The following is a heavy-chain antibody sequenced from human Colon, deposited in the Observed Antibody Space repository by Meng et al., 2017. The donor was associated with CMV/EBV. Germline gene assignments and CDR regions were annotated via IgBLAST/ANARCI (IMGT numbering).Heavy chain of an antibody. J-gene: IGHJ4*02. D-gene: IGHD4-23*01. V-gene: IGHV1-2*06. CDR2: IKPNNGGT. CDR3: ARVPFGSNSNGFDY. Sequence: KASGYTFTGYYIHWVQQATGQGLEWMGRIKPNNGGTNCAQKFQGRVTMTGDTSISTAYMEVSRLRSDDTAVYYCARVPFGSNSNGFDYWGQGTLVTVSS. CDR1: GYTFTGYY.